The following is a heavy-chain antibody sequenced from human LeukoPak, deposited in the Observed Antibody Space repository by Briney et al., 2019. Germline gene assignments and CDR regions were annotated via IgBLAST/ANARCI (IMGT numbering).Heavy chain of an antibody. D-gene: IGHD6-19*01. Sequence: GGSLRLSYAASGFTFDDYAMHWVRQAPGKGLEWVSAISGSGGSTYYADSVKGRFTISRDNSKNTLYLQMSSLRAEDTAVYFCAIDHRDTSGWHYYFDYWGQGTLVTVSS. CDR1: GFTFDDYA. CDR3: AIDHRDTSGWHYYFDY. CDR2: ISGSGGST. V-gene: IGHV3-23*01. J-gene: IGHJ4*02.